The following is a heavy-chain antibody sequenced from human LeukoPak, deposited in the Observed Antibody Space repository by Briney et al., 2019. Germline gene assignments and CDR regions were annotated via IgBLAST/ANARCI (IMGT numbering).Heavy chain of an antibody. CDR1: GGSISSGGYY. J-gene: IGHJ4*02. D-gene: IGHD3-22*01. CDR2: IYYSGST. CDR3: ATPRIRGRSSGYLIDY. Sequence: KTSETLSLTCTVSGGSISSGGYYWSWIRQHPGKGLEWIGYIYYSGSTYYNPSLKSRVTISVDTSKNQFSLKLSSVTAADTAVYYCATPRIRGRSSGYLIDYWGQGTLVTVSS. V-gene: IGHV4-31*03.